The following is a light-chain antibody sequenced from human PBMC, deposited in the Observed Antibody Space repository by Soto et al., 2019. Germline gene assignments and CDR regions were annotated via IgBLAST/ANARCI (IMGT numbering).Light chain of an antibody. Sequence: EIVLTQSPGTLSLSPGERGTLSCRASQSVSSNYLAWYQQRPGQAPRLLIYGASNRATGIPDRFSGSGSGTDFTLTISRLEPEDFPVYYFQQHGYPPPAFGQGTKLEI. CDR3: QQHGYPPPA. CDR2: GAS. J-gene: IGKJ2*01. V-gene: IGKV3-20*01. CDR1: QSVSSNY.